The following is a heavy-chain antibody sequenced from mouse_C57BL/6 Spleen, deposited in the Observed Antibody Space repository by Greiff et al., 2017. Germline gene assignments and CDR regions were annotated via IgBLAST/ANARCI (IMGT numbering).Heavy chain of an antibody. D-gene: IGHD2-3*01. CDR3: ARYEGYYVGYFDV. Sequence: EVKLMESGGGLVQPGGSLSLSCAASGFTFTDYYMSWVRQPPGKALEWLGFIRNKANGYTTDYSASVKGRFTISRDNSQSILYLQMNALRAEDRATYYCARYEGYYVGYFDVWGTGTTVTVSS. CDR2: IRNKANGYTT. V-gene: IGHV7-3*01. CDR1: GFTFTDYY. J-gene: IGHJ1*03.